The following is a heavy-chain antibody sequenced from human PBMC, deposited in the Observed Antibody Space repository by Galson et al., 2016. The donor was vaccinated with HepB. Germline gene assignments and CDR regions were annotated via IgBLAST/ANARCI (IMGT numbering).Heavy chain of an antibody. V-gene: IGHV5-10-1*01. CDR1: GYSFTSYW. CDR3: ARMNDGSGSYYKSLDV. CDR2: IDTSDSYT. D-gene: IGHD3-10*01. Sequence: QSGAEVKKPGESLRISCKGSGYSFTSYWISWVRQMPGKGLEWMGMIDTSDSYTNYSPSFQGHVTISLDKSISAAYLQWTSLKASVTAMYYCARMNDGSGSYYKSLDVWGQGTTVTVSS. J-gene: IGHJ6*02.